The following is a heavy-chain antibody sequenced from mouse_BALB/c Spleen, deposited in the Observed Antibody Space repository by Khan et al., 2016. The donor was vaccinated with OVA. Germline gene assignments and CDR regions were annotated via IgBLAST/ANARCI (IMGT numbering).Heavy chain of an antibody. J-gene: IGHJ3*01. V-gene: IGHV5-6*02. CDR3: ADHLTVSFAY. CDR2: ISSGGDYT. CDR1: GFTFSSYS. Sequence: DVMLVESGGDLVKPGGSLKLSCAASGFTFSSYSMSWVRQTPDKRLEWVASISSGGDYTYYPDSVKGRFTISRDNAKNTLYLQMSDLKSEDTAMYYCADHLTVSFAYWGQGTLVTVSA. D-gene: IGHD4-1*01.